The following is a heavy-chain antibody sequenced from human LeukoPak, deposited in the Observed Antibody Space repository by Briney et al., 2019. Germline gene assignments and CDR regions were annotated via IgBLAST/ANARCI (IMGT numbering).Heavy chain of an antibody. D-gene: IGHD2-2*01. V-gene: IGHV3-53*01. Sequence: XMXWVRQXXGXGREWGSVIYRGGSTYYADSVKGRFTISRDNSKNTLYLQMNSLRAEDTAVYYCARGVVSPYWGQGTLVTVSS. CDR3: ARGVVSPY. CDR1: X. CDR2: IYRGGST. J-gene: IGHJ4*02.